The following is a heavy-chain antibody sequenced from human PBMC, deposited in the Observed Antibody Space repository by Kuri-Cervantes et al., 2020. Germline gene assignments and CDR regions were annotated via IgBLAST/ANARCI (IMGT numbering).Heavy chain of an antibody. D-gene: IGHD4-11*01. J-gene: IGHJ5*02. Sequence: ASVKVSCKASGDTFNNYAINWVRQAPGQGLEWMGWISANDGDTNYSQQFQGRATMTTDPSTSTAYMELRSLRSDDTATYFCARAGGYRNYRWFDPWGQGTLVTVSS. CDR3: ARAGGYRNYRWFDP. CDR2: ISANDGDT. V-gene: IGHV1-18*01. CDR1: GDTFNNYA.